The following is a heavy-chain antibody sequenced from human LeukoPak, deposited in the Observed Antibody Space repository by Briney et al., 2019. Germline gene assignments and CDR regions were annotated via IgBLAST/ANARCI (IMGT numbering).Heavy chain of an antibody. D-gene: IGHD3-10*01. CDR2: TREDGSEK. Sequence: GGSLRLSCTASGFTFSTYWMSWVRQASGKGLEWVANTREDGSEKYYVDSVKGRFTISRDNAKNSLYLQMNSLRAEDTAVYYCARELAGHYYGSGSSFDYWGQGTLVTVSS. CDR1: GFTFSTYW. CDR3: ARELAGHYYGSGSSFDY. J-gene: IGHJ4*02. V-gene: IGHV3-7*01.